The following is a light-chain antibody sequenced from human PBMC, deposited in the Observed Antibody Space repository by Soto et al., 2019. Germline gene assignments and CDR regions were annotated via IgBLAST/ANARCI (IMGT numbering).Light chain of an antibody. Sequence: QSVLTQPPSASETPGQRVTISCSGSSSNIGSNSVNWYKQLPGTAPKLLIHSNNQRPSGVPDRFSGSKSGTSASLAISGLQSEDEADYYCAAWDDSLNGALFGGGTQLTVL. CDR1: SSNIGSNS. CDR3: AAWDDSLNGAL. J-gene: IGLJ2*01. CDR2: SNN. V-gene: IGLV1-44*01.